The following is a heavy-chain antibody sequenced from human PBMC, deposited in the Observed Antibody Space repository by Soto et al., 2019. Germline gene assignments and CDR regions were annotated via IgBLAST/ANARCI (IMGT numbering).Heavy chain of an antibody. Sequence: SETLSLTCAVYGGSFSGYYWSWIRQPPGKGLEWIGEINHSGSTNYNPSLKSRVTISVDTSKNQFSLKLSSVTAADTAVYYCARGRKTLDSDCSSTSCYEASDYWGQGTLVTVSS. V-gene: IGHV4-34*01. CDR1: GGSFSGYY. J-gene: IGHJ4*02. CDR3: ARGRKTLDSDCSSTSCYEASDY. D-gene: IGHD2-2*01. CDR2: INHSGST.